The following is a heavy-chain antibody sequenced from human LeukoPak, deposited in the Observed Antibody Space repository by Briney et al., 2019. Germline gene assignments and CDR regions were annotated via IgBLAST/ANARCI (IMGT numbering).Heavy chain of an antibody. CDR1: GGSSSSYY. CDR3: ARATYGSGSYPFDY. J-gene: IGHJ4*02. Sequence: PSETLSLTCTVSGGSSSSYYWSWIRQPPGKGLEWMGYIYYSGSTNYNPSLKSRVTMSVDTSKNQFSLKLSSVTAADTAVYYCARATYGSGSYPFDYWGQGTLVTVSS. D-gene: IGHD3-10*01. CDR2: IYYSGST. V-gene: IGHV4-59*01.